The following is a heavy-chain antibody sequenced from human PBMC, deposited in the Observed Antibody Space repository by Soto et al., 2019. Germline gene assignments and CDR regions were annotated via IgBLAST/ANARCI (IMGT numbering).Heavy chain of an antibody. D-gene: IGHD1-26*01. CDR2: VNPDVSTT. CDR3: AKVASGSYDWFDP. V-gene: IGHV3-74*01. Sequence: EVQLVESGGGLVQPGGSLRLSCAASKFSFSGYWMHWVRQAPGKGLMWVSRVNPDVSTTTYADSVKGRFTISRDNAKNTVFLQMNSLRADDTAVYYCAKVASGSYDWFDPWGQGTLVTVSS. CDR1: KFSFSGYW. J-gene: IGHJ5*02.